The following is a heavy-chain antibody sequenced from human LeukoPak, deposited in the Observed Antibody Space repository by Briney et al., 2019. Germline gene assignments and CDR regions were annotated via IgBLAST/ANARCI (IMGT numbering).Heavy chain of an antibody. CDR3: ARGYCSGGSCYSYYYYNYMDV. D-gene: IGHD2-15*01. Sequence: SETLSLTCTVSGGSISTSNYYWGWIRQPPGKGLEWIGNIFYSGSTYYGPSLKSRLTISVDTSKNQFSLKLSSVTAADTAVYYCARGYCSGGSCYSYYYYNYMDVWGKGTTVTVSS. J-gene: IGHJ6*03. V-gene: IGHV4-39*07. CDR2: IFYSGST. CDR1: GGSISTSNYY.